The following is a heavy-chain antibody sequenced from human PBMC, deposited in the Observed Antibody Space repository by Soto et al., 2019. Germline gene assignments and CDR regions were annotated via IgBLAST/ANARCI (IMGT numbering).Heavy chain of an antibody. CDR3: TRGLVTAPGFDY. Sequence: PGGSLRLSCAASGFTFGTSAMHWVRQAPGKGLEWVAVISFDGSNKYYADTVKGRFTISRDNSKNTLFLQMNSLRAEDTAVYHCTRGLVTAPGFDYWGQGTQVTVSS. J-gene: IGHJ4*02. D-gene: IGHD3-9*01. V-gene: IGHV3-30-3*01. CDR2: ISFDGSNK. CDR1: GFTFGTSA.